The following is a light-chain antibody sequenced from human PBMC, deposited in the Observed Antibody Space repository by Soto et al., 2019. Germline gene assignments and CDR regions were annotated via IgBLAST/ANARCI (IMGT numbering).Light chain of an antibody. CDR1: QSVSSY. V-gene: IGKV3-11*01. J-gene: IGKJ3*01. CDR3: QQRSNWPPWFT. CDR2: DAS. Sequence: EIVLTQSPATLSLSPGERATLSCRASQSVSSYLAWYQQKPGQAPRLLIHDASNRATGIPARFSGSGSGTDFTLTISSLEPEDFAFYYCQQRSNWPPWFTFGPGTKVDIK.